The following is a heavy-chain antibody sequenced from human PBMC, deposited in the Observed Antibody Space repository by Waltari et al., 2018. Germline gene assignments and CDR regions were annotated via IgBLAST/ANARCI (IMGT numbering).Heavy chain of an antibody. V-gene: IGHV4-4*01. CDR2: VHRSGRT. Sequence: WWRCVRQPPGKGLGWIGQVHRSGRTNYTPPLESRVTVSIDTFNSQFSLEVTSATAADTALYFCARDRGRGLYLDSWGRGILVTVSP. D-gene: IGHD2-15*01. J-gene: IGHJ4*02. CDR3: ARDRGRGLYLDS. CDR1: W.